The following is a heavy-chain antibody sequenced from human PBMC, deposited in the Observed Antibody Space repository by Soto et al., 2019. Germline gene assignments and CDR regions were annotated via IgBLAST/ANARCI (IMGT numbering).Heavy chain of an antibody. CDR1: GGSFSGYY. CDR2: INHSGST. J-gene: IGHJ6*02. CDR3: ARRSRHNYYYGMDV. Sequence: SETLSLTCAVYGGSFSGYYWSWIRQPPGKGLEWIGEINHSGSTNYNPSLKSRVTISVDTSKNQFSLKLSSVTAADTAVYYCARRSRHNYYYGMDVWGQGTTVTVS. V-gene: IGHV4-34*01.